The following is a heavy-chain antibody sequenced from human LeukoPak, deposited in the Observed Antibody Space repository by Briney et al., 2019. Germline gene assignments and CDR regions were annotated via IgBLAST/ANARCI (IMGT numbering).Heavy chain of an antibody. V-gene: IGHV4-30-2*01. D-gene: IGHD6-6*01. CDR2: IYHSGST. CDR1: GGSISSGGYY. CDR3: AREGKYSSLSIDY. Sequence: PSETLSLTCTVSGGSISSGGYYWSWIRQPPGKGLEWIGYIYHSGSTYYNPSLESRVTISVDRSKNQFSLKLSSVTAADTAVYYCAREGKYSSLSIDYWGQGTLVTVSS. J-gene: IGHJ4*02.